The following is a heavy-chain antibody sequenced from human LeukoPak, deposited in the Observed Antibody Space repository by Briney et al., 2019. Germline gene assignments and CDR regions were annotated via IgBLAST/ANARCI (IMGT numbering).Heavy chain of an antibody. CDR2: INPSGGST. J-gene: IGHJ6*02. Sequence: ASVKVSCKASGYTFTSYYMHWVRQAPGQGLEWMGIINPSGGSTSYAQKFQGRVTMTRDTSTSTVYMELSSLRSEDTAVYYCAREVVCSSTSCYTGIYYYYGMDVWGQGTTVTVSS. CDR1: GYTFTSYY. V-gene: IGHV1-46*01. D-gene: IGHD2-2*02. CDR3: AREVVCSSTSCYTGIYYYYGMDV.